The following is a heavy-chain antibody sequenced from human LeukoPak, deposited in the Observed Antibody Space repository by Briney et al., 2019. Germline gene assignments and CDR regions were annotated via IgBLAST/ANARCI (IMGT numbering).Heavy chain of an antibody. CDR3: ARGYCSGGSCNPFDY. D-gene: IGHD2-15*01. CDR1: GYTFTGYY. J-gene: IGHJ4*02. Sequence: ASVKVSCKXSGYTFTGYYMHWGRQSPGQGLGWMGWSNPNSGGTNYAQKFKGRVTMTRDKSISTAYMELSRLRSDDTAVYYCARGYCSGGSCNPFDYWGQGTLVTVSS. V-gene: IGHV1-2*02. CDR2: SNPNSGGT.